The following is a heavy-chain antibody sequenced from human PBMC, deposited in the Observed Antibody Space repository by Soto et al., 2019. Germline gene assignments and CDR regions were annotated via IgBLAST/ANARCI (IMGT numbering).Heavy chain of an antibody. V-gene: IGHV1-3*01. J-gene: IGHJ4*02. CDR2: INAANGNT. CDR3: ARDQGLCSGGSCWGYFDY. CDR1: GYTFTNNA. D-gene: IGHD2-15*01. Sequence: QVQLVQSGAEVKKPGASVKVSCKASGYTFTNNAIHWVRQAPGQRLEWMGWINAANGNTKYSQNFLGRVTITRDTSASTAYMELSSLRSEDTAVYHCARDQGLCSGGSCWGYFDYWGQGTLVTVSS.